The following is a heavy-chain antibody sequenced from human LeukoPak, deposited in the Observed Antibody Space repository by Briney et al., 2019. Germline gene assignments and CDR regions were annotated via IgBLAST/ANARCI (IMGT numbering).Heavy chain of an antibody. CDR3: ARAENYDILTGSNWFDP. Sequence: ASVNVSCKASGGTFSSYAISWVRQAPGQGLEWMGRIIPILGIANYAQKFQGRVTITADKSTSTAYMELSSLRSEDTAVYYCARAENYDILTGSNWFDPWGQGTLVTVSS. D-gene: IGHD3-9*01. V-gene: IGHV1-69*04. J-gene: IGHJ5*02. CDR1: GGTFSSYA. CDR2: IIPILGIA.